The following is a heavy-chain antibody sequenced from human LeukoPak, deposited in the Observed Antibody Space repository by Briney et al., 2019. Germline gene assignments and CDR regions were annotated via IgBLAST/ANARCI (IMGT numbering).Heavy chain of an antibody. D-gene: IGHD3-9*01. CDR2: INWNGGST. CDR3: ARGELRYFDWYYMDV. J-gene: IGHJ6*03. V-gene: IGHV3-20*04. Sequence: GGSLRLSCAASGFNFDDYVMTWVRQAPGKGLEWVSGINWNGGSTGYADSVKGRFTISRDNAKNSLYLQMNSLRAEDTALYYCARGELRYFDWYYMDVWGKGTTVTVSS. CDR1: GFNFDDYV.